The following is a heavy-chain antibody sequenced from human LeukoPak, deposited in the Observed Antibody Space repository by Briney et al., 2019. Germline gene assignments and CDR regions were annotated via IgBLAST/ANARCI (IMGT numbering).Heavy chain of an antibody. CDR2: IYTSGST. CDR3: ARDTYYYGSGSYGLDY. CDR1: GGSISSSSYY. J-gene: IGHJ4*02. D-gene: IGHD3-10*01. Sequence: SETLSLTCTVSGGSISSSSYYWGWIRQPAGKALEWIGRIYTSGSTNYNPSLKSRVTMSVDTSKNQFSLKLSTVTAADTAVYYCARDTYYYGSGSYGLDYWGQGTLVTVSS. V-gene: IGHV4-61*02.